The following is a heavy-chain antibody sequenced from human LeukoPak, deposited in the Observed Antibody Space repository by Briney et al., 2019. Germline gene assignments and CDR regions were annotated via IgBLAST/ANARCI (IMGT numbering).Heavy chain of an antibody. CDR2: ISSSSSYI. V-gene: IGHV3-21*01. J-gene: IGHJ3*02. CDR3: ARDVPYYYESSGYYSLGFDI. CDR1: GFSFSSYW. Sequence: GGSLRLSCAASGFSFSSYWMSWVRRAPGKGLERVSSISSSSSYIYYADSVKGRFTISRDNAKNSLYLQMNSLRAEDTAVYYCARDVPYYYESSGYYSLGFDIWGQGTMVTVSS. D-gene: IGHD3-22*01.